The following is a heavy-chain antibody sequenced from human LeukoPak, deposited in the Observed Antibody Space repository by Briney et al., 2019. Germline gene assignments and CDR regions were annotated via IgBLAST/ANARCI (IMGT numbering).Heavy chain of an antibody. J-gene: IGHJ3*02. Sequence: SETLSLTCAVYGGSFSGYYWSWIRQPPGKGLEWIGEINHSGSTNYNPSLKSRVTISVDTSKNQFSLKLSSVTAADTAVYYCAGIDNGGRGDAFDIWGQGTIVTVSS. V-gene: IGHV4-34*01. CDR2: INHSGST. CDR1: GGSFSGYY. D-gene: IGHD4-23*01. CDR3: AGIDNGGRGDAFDI.